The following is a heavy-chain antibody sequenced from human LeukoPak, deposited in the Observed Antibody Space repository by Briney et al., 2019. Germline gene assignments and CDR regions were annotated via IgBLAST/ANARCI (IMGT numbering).Heavy chain of an antibody. CDR3: ARDLLPDYYDSSGYYPPGY. Sequence: GGSLRLSCAASGFTFSSYGMHWVRQAPGKGLEWVAFIRYGGSNKYYADSVKGRFTISRDNSKNTLYLQMNSLRAEDTAVYYCARDLLPDYYDSSGYYPPGYWGQGTLVTVSS. V-gene: IGHV3-30*02. D-gene: IGHD3-22*01. CDR1: GFTFSSYG. J-gene: IGHJ4*02. CDR2: IRYGGSNK.